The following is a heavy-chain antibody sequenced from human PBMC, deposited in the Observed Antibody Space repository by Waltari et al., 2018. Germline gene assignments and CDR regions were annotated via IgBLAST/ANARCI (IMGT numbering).Heavy chain of an antibody. J-gene: IGHJ3*01. CDR3: ARPTYFQTSNDAFDL. CDR2: IFPEDSDT. Sequence: LEQSGPELKKPGESLKISCEAFGYPFDEYWVAWVRHVPERGLELMGLIFPEDSDTRYSPSFQGQVTMSVDLSSNTAYLHWDSLRPSDTAIYFCARPTYFQTSNDAFDLWGQGTMVVVSS. CDR1: GYPFDEYW. V-gene: IGHV5-51*01. D-gene: IGHD3-9*01.